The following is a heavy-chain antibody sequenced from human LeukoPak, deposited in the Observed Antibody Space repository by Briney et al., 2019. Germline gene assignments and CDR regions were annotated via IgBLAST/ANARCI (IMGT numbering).Heavy chain of an antibody. Sequence: SVKVSCKTSGGTFSTYSINWVRQAPGQGLEWMGGIIPVFGTPNYAQKFQDRLIITADESTSTAYMELTSLTSEDTAVYYCAREEVATTYFDYWGQGTLVTGSS. D-gene: IGHD5-12*01. CDR3: AREEVATTYFDY. CDR1: GGTFSTYS. V-gene: IGHV1-69*13. J-gene: IGHJ4*02. CDR2: IIPVFGTP.